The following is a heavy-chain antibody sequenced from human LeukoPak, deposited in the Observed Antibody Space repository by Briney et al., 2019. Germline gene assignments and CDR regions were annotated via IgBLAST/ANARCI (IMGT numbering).Heavy chain of an antibody. CDR3: ARRGPSSEYFDH. CDR1: GYTVTNRW. J-gene: IGHJ4*02. Sequence: GESLKISCQGSGYTVTNRWIGWVRQPPGKGLEWMGIIYPGDSDTRYNPSFQGQVTISADKSIGTAYLQWSSLEASDTGIYYCARRGPSSEYFDHWGQGTLVTVSS. D-gene: IGHD3-16*01. V-gene: IGHV5-51*01. CDR2: IYPGDSDT.